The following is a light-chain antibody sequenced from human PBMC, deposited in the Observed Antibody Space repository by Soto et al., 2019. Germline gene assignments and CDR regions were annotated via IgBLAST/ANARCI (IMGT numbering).Light chain of an antibody. Sequence: EIVMTQSPATLSVSPGERATLSCRASQSVRNNLAWFQQKPGQPPRLLISGTSNRATGIPDRFSGSGSGTDFTLTISRLEPEDFAVYFCQQFGNSPWTFGQGTKV. CDR3: QQFGNSPWT. CDR1: QSVRNN. CDR2: GTS. J-gene: IGKJ1*01. V-gene: IGKV3-20*01.